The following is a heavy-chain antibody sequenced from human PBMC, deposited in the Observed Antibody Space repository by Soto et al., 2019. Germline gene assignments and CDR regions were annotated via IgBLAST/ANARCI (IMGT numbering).Heavy chain of an antibody. D-gene: IGHD1-26*01. J-gene: IGHJ2*01. CDR3: AKKLGPSAFDL. Sequence: QVQLVQSGAEVKKPGSSVKVSCKASGGTFTDYNITWVRQAPGQGLEWMGRIIPVLDLSNYAQKFQGRVTITADKSTTTSYMELSGLTSEDTAVYYCAKKLGPSAFDLWGRGTLVTVSS. V-gene: IGHV1-69*02. CDR1: GGTFTDYN. CDR2: IIPVLDLS.